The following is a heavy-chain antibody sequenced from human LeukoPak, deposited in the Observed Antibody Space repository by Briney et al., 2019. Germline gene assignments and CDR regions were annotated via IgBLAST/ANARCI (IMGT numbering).Heavy chain of an antibody. Sequence: SETLSLTCAVYGESFSGYYCTWIRQSPGKGLEWIGEINPGGSTYFNPSLKSRLTISRDTSKNQFSLRLRSVTAADTGIYYCARGRQEISMIIVVMTAVSYYLDAWGKGTTVTVS. V-gene: IGHV4-34*01. CDR3: ARGRQEISMIIVVMTAVSYYLDA. D-gene: IGHD3-22*01. CDR2: INPGGST. J-gene: IGHJ6*03. CDR1: GESFSGYY.